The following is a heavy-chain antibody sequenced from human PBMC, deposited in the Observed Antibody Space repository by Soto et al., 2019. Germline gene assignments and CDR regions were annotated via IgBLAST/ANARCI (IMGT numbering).Heavy chain of an antibody. Sequence: XESLKISCKGSGYSFTSYWISWVRQMPGKGLEWMGRIDPSDSYTNYSPSFQGHVTISADKSISTAYLQWSSLKASDTAMYYCARILQGAVAAAGNYYYYGMDVWGQGTTVTVSS. CDR2: IDPSDSYT. CDR1: GYSFTSYW. D-gene: IGHD6-13*01. V-gene: IGHV5-10-1*01. J-gene: IGHJ6*02. CDR3: ARILQGAVAAAGNYYYYGMDV.